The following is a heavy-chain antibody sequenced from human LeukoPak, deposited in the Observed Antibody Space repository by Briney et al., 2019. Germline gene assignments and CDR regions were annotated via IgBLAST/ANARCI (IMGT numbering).Heavy chain of an antibody. CDR1: GYTFTSYG. J-gene: IGHJ3*02. CDR3: ARDLREVGAKVLDI. CDR2: ISAYNGNT. Sequence: ASVKVSCKASGYTFTSYGISWVRQAPGQGLEWMGWISAYNGNTNYAQKLQGRVTMTTDTSTSTAYMELRSLRSGDTAVYYCARDLREVGAKVLDIWGQGTMVTVSS. V-gene: IGHV1-18*01. D-gene: IGHD1-26*01.